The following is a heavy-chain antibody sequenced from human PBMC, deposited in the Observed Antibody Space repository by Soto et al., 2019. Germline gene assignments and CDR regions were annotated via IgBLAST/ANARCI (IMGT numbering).Heavy chain of an antibody. V-gene: IGHV4-61*01. Sequence: ETLFLTYAVSGFSGSIGSYYWSWIRQHPGKGLEWIGYIYYSGSTNYNPSLKSRVTISVDTSKNQFSLKLSSVTAADTAVYYCAREYSSSSSFDSWGQGPLVTVSA. CDR3: AREYSSSSSFDS. J-gene: IGHJ4*02. D-gene: IGHD6-6*01. CDR2: IYYSGST. CDR1: GFSGSIGSYY.